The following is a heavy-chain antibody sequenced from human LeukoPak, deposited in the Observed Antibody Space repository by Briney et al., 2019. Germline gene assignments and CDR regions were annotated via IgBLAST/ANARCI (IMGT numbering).Heavy chain of an antibody. J-gene: IGHJ3*01. CDR1: GFTFSSFW. Sequence: GGSLRLSCAASGFTFSSFWMSWVRQVPGKGLEWVANINQDGSEKYFVDSVKGRFTISRDNAKKSLYLQMNSLRAEDTAVYYCARVLMITFGGFNWGQGTMVTVSS. V-gene: IGHV3-7*01. CDR2: INQDGSEK. CDR3: ARVLMITFGGFN. D-gene: IGHD3-16*01.